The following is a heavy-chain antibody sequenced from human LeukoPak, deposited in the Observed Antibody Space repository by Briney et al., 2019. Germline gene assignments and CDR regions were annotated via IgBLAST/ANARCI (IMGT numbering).Heavy chain of an antibody. CDR2: ISSSGSTI. CDR3: ARGSLWFGELSYYYGMDV. CDR1: GFTFSSYE. Sequence: GGSLRLSCAASGFTFSSYEMNWVRQAPGKGLEWVSYISSSGSTIYYADSVKGRFTISRDNAKNSLYLQMNSLRAEDTAVYYCARGSLWFGELSYYYGMDVWGQGTTVTVFS. V-gene: IGHV3-48*03. J-gene: IGHJ6*02. D-gene: IGHD3-10*01.